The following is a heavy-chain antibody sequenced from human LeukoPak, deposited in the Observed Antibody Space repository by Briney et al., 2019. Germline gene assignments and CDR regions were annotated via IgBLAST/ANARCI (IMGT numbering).Heavy chain of an antibody. V-gene: IGHV3-21*01. J-gene: IGHJ3*02. CDR3: ARDQAIGDAFDI. CDR1: GFTFSSYS. D-gene: IGHD2-21*01. CDR2: ISSSSSYI. Sequence: GGSLRLSCAASGFTFSSYSMNCVRQAPGKGLEWVSSISSSSSYIYYADSVKGRFTISRDNAKNSLYLQMNSLRAEDTAVYYCARDQAIGDAFDIWGQGTMVTVSS.